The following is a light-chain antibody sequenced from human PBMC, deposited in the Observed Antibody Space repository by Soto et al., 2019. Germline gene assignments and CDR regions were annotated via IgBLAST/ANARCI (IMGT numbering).Light chain of an antibody. Sequence: QSALTQPPSSSGSLGQSITISCTGTSSDVGGNKYVSWYQQHPGKSPKLIIYYVTKRPSGVPDRFSGSKSGNTASLNVSRLQAEDEADYYCSSYAGKVSFGGGTKVTVL. CDR2: YVT. V-gene: IGLV2-8*01. CDR1: SSDVGGNKY. CDR3: SSYAGKVS. J-gene: IGLJ2*01.